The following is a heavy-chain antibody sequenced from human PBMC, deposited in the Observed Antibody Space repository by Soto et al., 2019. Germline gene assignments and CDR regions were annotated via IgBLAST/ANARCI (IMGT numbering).Heavy chain of an antibody. CDR2: ISGSGGST. V-gene: IGHV3-23*01. J-gene: IGHJ6*02. CDR1: GFAFGSYA. D-gene: IGHD6-19*01. Sequence: LSCAASGFAFGSYAMSWVRQAPGKGLEWVSAISGSGGSTYYADSVKGRFTISRDNAKNSLYLQMNSMRAEDTAVYYCARGMGSAAGYSSGWYLMMDAWGQGTTVTAP. CDR3: ARGMGSAAGYSSGWYLMMDA.